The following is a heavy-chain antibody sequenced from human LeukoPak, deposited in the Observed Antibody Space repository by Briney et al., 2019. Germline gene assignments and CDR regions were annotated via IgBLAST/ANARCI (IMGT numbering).Heavy chain of an antibody. CDR1: GFRFSNSW. CDR3: ARDRSISGVVTLDY. D-gene: IGHD3-3*01. V-gene: IGHV3-7*01. J-gene: IGHJ4*02. Sequence: GGSLRLSCAASGFRFSNSWMTWVRQAPGKGLEWVANIKQDESEKYYVDSVKGRFTISRDNAKNSVYLQMNSLRAEDTAVYYCARDRSISGVVTLDYWGQGTPVTVSS. CDR2: IKQDESEK.